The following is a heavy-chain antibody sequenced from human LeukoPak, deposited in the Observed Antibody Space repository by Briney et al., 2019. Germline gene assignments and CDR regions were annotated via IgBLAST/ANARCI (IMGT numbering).Heavy chain of an antibody. CDR1: GFTFSSYA. CDR2: IGSGGST. V-gene: IGHV3-23*01. Sequence: PGGSLRLSCVASGFTFSSYAMSWVRQAPGKGLEWVSAIGSGGSTYYADSVKGRFTISRDNFRNTLYLQMNSLRADETAAYYCAKRSGYFDDWGQGTLVSVSS. CDR3: AKRSGYFDD. J-gene: IGHJ4*02.